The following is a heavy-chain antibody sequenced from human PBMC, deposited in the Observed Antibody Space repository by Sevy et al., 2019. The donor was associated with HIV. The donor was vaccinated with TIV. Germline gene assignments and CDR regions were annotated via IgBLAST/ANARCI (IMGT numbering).Heavy chain of an antibody. CDR3: ARDAGYSVNWYPRFDP. J-gene: IGHJ5*02. V-gene: IGHV3-30*03. CDR1: AFTFSTYG. D-gene: IGHD6-13*01. CDR2: ISYDGSHK. Sequence: GGSLRLSCAASAFTFSTYGMHWVRQAPGKGLEWVAVISYDGSHKYYADSVKGRFTISRDDSKSSLYLQMNTLRAEDTAVYYCARDAGYSVNWYPRFDPWGQGTLVTVSS.